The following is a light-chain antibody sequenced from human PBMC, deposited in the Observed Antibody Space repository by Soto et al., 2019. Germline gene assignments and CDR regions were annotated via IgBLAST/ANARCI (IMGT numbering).Light chain of an antibody. V-gene: IGKV2-30*01. CDR3: MQGTHWPYT. CDR2: KVS. CDR1: QSLVYSNGVTY. Sequence: DVVMTQSPLSLPVTLGQPASISCRSSQSLVYSNGVTYLSWFQQRPAQSPRRLIHKVSNRDSGVPDRFSGSASGTDFTLKISRVEAEDVGVYYCMQGTHWPYTFGQGTKLEIK. J-gene: IGKJ2*01.